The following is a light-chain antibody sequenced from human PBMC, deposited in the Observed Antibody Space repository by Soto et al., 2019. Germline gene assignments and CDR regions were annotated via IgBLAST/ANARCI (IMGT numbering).Light chain of an antibody. J-gene: IGKJ1*01. V-gene: IGKV3-20*01. CDR2: GAS. CDR1: QSVSSSY. CDR3: QRYGSAPWT. Sequence: EIVLTQSPGTLSLSAGERATLSCRASQSVSSSYLAWYQQKPGQAPRLLIYGASSRATGIPDMSSGSGSGTDRTRTISRLEPEDFAVYYCQRYGSAPWTSGQGPKVEIK.